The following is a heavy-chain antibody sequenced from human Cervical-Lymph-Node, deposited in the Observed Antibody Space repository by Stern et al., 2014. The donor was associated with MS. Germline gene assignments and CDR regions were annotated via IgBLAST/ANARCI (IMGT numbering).Heavy chain of an antibody. D-gene: IGHD2-2*01. V-gene: IGHV1-69*12. CDR3: ARVTVVEPVAVGYMDV. CDR2: IIPIFGSA. J-gene: IGHJ6*02. CDR1: GGTFNTYA. Sequence: QVQLVPSGAEVKKPGSSVKVSCKVSGGTFNTYAFTWVRQAPGQGPEWMGGIIPIFGSANYAQKFQGRVTITADESTSTTYMEVSSLRSEDTAVYYCARVTVVEPVAVGYMDVWGQGTTVTVSS.